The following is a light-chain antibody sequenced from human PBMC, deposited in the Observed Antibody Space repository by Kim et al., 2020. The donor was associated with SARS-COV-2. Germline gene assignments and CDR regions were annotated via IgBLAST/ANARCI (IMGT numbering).Light chain of an antibody. CDR3: QQYGSSPPYT. J-gene: IGKJ2*01. V-gene: IGKV3-20*01. CDR1: QSVSRSY. Sequence: PGERATPSCRASQSVSRSYLAWYQKKPGQAPRLLNYGASSRATGIPDRFSGSGSGTDFTLTISRLEPEGFAVYYCQQYGSSPPYTFGQGTKLEI. CDR2: GAS.